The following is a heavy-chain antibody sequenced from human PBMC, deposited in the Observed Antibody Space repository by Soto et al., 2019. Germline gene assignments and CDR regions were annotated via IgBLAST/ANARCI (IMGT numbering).Heavy chain of an antibody. V-gene: IGHV3-74*01. J-gene: IGHJ4*02. CDR3: VKDKWYNNTWYLDY. CDR2: IKSDGCYT. Sequence: GGSLRLSCETSGFTFSNYWMHWVRQVPGKGLVWVSRIKSDGCYTNYADSVKGRFTIYRDNAKNSLSLQMNSLRTEDTALYYCVKDKWYNNTWYLDYWGQGTLVTVSS. D-gene: IGHD6-13*01. CDR1: GFTFSNYW.